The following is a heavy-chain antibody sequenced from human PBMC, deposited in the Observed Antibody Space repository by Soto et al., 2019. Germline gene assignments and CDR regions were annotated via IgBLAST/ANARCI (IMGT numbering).Heavy chain of an antibody. V-gene: IGHV1-69*13. CDR1: GGTFSSYA. CDR2: IIPVFGTA. CDR3: ARGWNDFPH. Sequence: SVKVSCKASGGTFSSYAISWVRQAPGQGLECMGGIIPVFGTANYAQKFQGRVTINADECTSTVYMELSSLRSEDTAVYYCARGWNDFPHWGQGTLVTVSS. D-gene: IGHD1-1*01. J-gene: IGHJ1*01.